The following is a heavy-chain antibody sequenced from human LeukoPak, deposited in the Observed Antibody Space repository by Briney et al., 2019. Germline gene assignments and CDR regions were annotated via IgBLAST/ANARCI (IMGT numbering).Heavy chain of an antibody. J-gene: IGHJ4*02. V-gene: IGHV3-21*01. CDR3: ARGDYSSGWLFDY. CDR2: ISSSSSYI. D-gene: IGHD6-19*01. CDR1: GFTFSSYS. Sequence: PGGSLRLSCAASGFTFSSYSMNWVCQAPGKGLEWVSSISSSSSYIYYADSVKGRFTISRDNAKNSLYLQMNSLRAEDTAVYYCARGDYSSGWLFDYWGQGTLVTVSS.